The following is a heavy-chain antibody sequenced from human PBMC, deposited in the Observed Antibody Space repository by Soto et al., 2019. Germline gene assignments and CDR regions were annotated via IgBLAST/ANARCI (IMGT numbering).Heavy chain of an antibody. CDR3: AREGQDIVVVPAASSGYGMDV. D-gene: IGHD2-2*01. V-gene: IGHV1-46*01. CDR2: INPSGGST. Sequence: ASVKVSCKASGYTFTSYYIHWVRQAPGQGLEWMGIINPSGGSTSYAQKFQGRVTMTRDTSTSTVYMELSSLRSEDTAVYYCAREGQDIVVVPAASSGYGMDVWGPGPTLTFSS. J-gene: IGHJ6*02. CDR1: GYTFTSYY.